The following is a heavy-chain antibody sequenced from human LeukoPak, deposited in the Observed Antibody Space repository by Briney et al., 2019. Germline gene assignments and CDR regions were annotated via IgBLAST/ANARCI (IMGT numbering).Heavy chain of an antibody. CDR1: GYTLTELS. J-gene: IGHJ3*02. Sequence: ASVKISCKVSGYTLTELSMHWVRQAPGKGLEWMGGFDPEDGETIYAQKFQGRVTMTEDTSTDTAYMELSSLRSEDTAVYYCATGGGIKPATTGAFDIWGQGTMVTVSS. CDR2: FDPEDGET. V-gene: IGHV1-24*01. CDR3: ATGGGIKPATTGAFDI. D-gene: IGHD1-1*01.